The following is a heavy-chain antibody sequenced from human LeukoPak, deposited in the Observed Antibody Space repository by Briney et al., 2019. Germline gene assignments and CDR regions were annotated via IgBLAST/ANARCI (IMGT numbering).Heavy chain of an antibody. V-gene: IGHV3-23*01. Sequence: GGSLRLSCAASGFTFSNYGMGWVRQAPGKGLEWVSVFGGSGNTYYADSVKGRLTISRDNSKNTLSLQMNSLRAEDTAIYYCAKEGGNMKPFDYWGQGTLVTVSS. J-gene: IGHJ4*02. CDR2: FGGSGNT. CDR1: GFTFSNYG. CDR3: AKEGGNMKPFDY. D-gene: IGHD3-16*01.